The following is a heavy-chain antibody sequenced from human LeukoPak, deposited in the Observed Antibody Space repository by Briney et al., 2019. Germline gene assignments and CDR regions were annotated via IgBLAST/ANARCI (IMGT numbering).Heavy chain of an antibody. J-gene: IGHJ4*02. CDR2: IYTSVST. V-gene: IGHV4-61*02. D-gene: IGHD4-17*01. Sequence: SETLSLTCTVSGGSISSGSYYWSCIRQPAGKGLEWIGRIYTSVSTNYNPSLKSRVTISVDTSKNQFSLKLSSVTAADTAVYYCAREGYGDYVRPFDYWGQGTLVTVSS. CDR3: AREGYGDYVRPFDY. CDR1: GGSISSGSYY.